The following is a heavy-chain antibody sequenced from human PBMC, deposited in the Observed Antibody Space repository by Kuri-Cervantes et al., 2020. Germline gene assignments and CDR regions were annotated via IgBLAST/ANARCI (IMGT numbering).Heavy chain of an antibody. CDR1: GYTFSGYY. Sequence: ASVKVSCKASGYTFSGYYTHWVRQAPGQGLEWVGTINLSGGNTYYAHKYEGRVTMTRDTSTGTVYMELSSLRSEDTAVYYCATAFFVLGSYYYGSGSYRAFDIWGQGTMVTVSS. CDR3: ATAFFVLGSYYYGSGSYRAFDI. V-gene: IGHV1-46*01. D-gene: IGHD3-10*01. J-gene: IGHJ3*02. CDR2: INLSGGNT.